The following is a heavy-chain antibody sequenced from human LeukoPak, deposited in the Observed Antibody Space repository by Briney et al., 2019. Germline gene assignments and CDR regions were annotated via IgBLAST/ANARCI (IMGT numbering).Heavy chain of an antibody. CDR3: ARRSGSYYDPWSDAFDI. D-gene: IGHD1-26*01. CDR1: GGSISSYY. Sequence: PSETLSLTCTVSGGSISSYYWSWIRQPPGKGLEWIGYIYYSGSTNYNPSLKSRVTISVDTSKNQFSLKLSSVTAADTAVYYCARRSGSYYDPWSDAFDIWGQGTMVTVSS. V-gene: IGHV4-59*01. J-gene: IGHJ3*02. CDR2: IYYSGST.